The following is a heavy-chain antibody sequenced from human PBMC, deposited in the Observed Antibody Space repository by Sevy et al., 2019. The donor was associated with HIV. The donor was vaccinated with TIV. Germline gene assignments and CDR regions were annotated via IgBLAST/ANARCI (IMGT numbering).Heavy chain of an antibody. J-gene: IGHJ4*02. D-gene: IGHD6-19*01. V-gene: IGHV3-66*02. CDR1: GFTVNDKY. CDR2: IFSSGST. CDR3: VSLFLSYRSGWSYFDY. Sequence: GGSLRLSCAISGFTVNDKYIIWVRQAPGKGLEWVSVIFSSGSTYYADSARGRFTISRDNSKNTVDLQMNSVRAEDTAVYYCVSLFLSYRSGWSYFDYWGQGALVTVSS.